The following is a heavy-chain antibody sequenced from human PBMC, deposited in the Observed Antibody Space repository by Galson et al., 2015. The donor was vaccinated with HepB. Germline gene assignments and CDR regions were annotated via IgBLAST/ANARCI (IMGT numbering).Heavy chain of an antibody. J-gene: IGHJ3*02. CDR3: ARGGPLEYDAFDI. V-gene: IGHV3-30-3*01. CDR1: GFTFSSYA. CDR2: ISYDGSNK. Sequence: SLRLSCAASGFTFSSYAMHWVRQAPGKGLEWVAVISYDGSNKYYADSVKGRFTISRDNSKNTLYLQMNSLRAEDTAVYYCARGGPLEYDAFDIWGQGTMVTVSS. D-gene: IGHD1-1*01.